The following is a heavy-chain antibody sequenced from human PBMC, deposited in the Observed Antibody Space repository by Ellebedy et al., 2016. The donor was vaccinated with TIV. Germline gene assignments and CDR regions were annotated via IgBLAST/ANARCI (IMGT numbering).Heavy chain of an antibody. CDR3: ARDSNGGHP. J-gene: IGHJ4*02. V-gene: IGHV4-59*01. CDR1: GDSIRSYY. D-gene: IGHD3-10*01. Sequence: SETLSLTXSVSGDSIRSYYWSWIRQPPGKGLEWFGYIYYSADTNYNPSLKSRVTISLDTSKNQFSLRLSSVTAADTAVYYCARDSNGGHPWGQGTLVTVSS. CDR2: IYYSADT.